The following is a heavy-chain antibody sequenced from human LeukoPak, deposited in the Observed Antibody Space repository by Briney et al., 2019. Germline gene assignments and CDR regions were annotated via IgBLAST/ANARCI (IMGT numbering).Heavy chain of an antibody. Sequence: GGSLRLSCAASGFTFSSYEMNWVRQAPGKRLEWVSYTSSSGSTIYYADSVKGRFTISRDNSKNTLYLQMNSLRAEDTAVYYCAKDEALRGPFDYWGQGTLVTVSS. CDR3: AKDEALRGPFDY. CDR2: TSSSGSTI. CDR1: GFTFSSYE. J-gene: IGHJ4*02. V-gene: IGHV3-48*03. D-gene: IGHD3-10*01.